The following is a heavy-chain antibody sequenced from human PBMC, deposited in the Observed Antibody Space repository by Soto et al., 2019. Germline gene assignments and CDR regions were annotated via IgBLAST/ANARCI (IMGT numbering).Heavy chain of an antibody. V-gene: IGHV4-38-2*01. J-gene: IGHJ6*02. CDR1: GYSISSGNY. CDR2: LYHIGST. D-gene: IGHD2-2*01. CDR3: RSSTSCYDESCVDV. Sequence: SETLFLTCAVSGYSISSGNYWACIRQPPGRGLEWIGSLYHIGSTHYNTSLKSRVTISVDTSKNHFSLELSSVTAADTAIYYCRSSTSCYDESCVDVWGQGTMVTVSS.